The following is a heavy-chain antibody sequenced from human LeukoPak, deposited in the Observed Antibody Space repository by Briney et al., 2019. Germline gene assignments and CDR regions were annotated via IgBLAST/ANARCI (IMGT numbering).Heavy chain of an antibody. CDR3: ARDSAEYSSGWSPPSDAFDI. CDR2: ISVRSNYI. J-gene: IGHJ3*02. Sequence: GGSLRLSCLASGYTFSSYSINWVRQAPGKGLEWVSSISVRSNYIYYADSVRGRFTISRDNAKNSLYLQMNSLRAEDTAVYYCARDSAEYSSGWSPPSDAFDIWGQGTMITVSS. CDR1: GYTFSSYS. V-gene: IGHV3-21*01. D-gene: IGHD6-19*01.